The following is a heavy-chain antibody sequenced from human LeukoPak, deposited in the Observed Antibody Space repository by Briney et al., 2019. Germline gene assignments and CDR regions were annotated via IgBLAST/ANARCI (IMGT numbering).Heavy chain of an antibody. CDR2: IIPILGIA. D-gene: IGHD5-18*01. CDR1: GGTFSSYA. CDR3: ARNVDTAMVRVGMDV. J-gene: IGHJ6*02. Sequence: ASVKVSCKASGGTFSSYAISWVRQAPGQGLEWMGRIIPILGIANYAQKFRSRVTITADKSTSTAYMELSSLRSEDTAVYYCARNVDTAMVRVGMDVWGQGTTVTVSS. V-gene: IGHV1-69*04.